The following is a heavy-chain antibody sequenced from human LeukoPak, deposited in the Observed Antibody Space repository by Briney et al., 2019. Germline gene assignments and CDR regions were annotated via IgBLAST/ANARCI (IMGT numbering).Heavy chain of an antibody. CDR1: GFTFSSYA. J-gene: IGHJ4*02. CDR2: ISGSGGST. Sequence: PGGSLRLSCAASGFTFSSYAMSWVRQAPGKGLEWVSAISGSGGSTYYADSVKGRFTISRDNSKNTLYLQMNSLRAEDTAVYYCAKRGYSGYDTPYYFGYWGQGTLVTVSS. CDR3: AKRGYSGYDTPYYFGY. V-gene: IGHV3-23*01. D-gene: IGHD5-12*01.